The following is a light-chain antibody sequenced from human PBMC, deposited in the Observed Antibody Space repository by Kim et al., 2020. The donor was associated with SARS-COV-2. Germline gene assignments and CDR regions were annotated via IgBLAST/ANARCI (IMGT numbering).Light chain of an antibody. Sequence: GKPLTICCSRSRCSSAINYVQWNRQRPGSTPTTVIYEDNQSPSGVPDRFSGSIDSSSNSASLTISGLKTEDEADYYCQSYDSSNVVFGGGTQLTVL. J-gene: IGLJ2*01. CDR1: RCSSAINY. V-gene: IGLV6-57*01. CDR2: EDN. CDR3: QSYDSSNVV.